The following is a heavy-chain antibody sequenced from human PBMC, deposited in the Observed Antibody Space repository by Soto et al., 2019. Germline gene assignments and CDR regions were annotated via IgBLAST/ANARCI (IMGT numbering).Heavy chain of an antibody. CDR3: ARGQLVVAANYYYYYGMDV. J-gene: IGHJ6*02. CDR1: GFTFSSYS. V-gene: IGHV3-21*01. D-gene: IGHD2-15*01. Sequence: PGGSLRLSCAASGFTFSSYSMNWVRQAPGKGLEWVSSISSSSSYIYYADSVKGRFTISRDNAKNSLYLQMNSLRAEDTAVYYCARGQLVVAANYYYYYGMDVWGQGTTVTVSS. CDR2: ISSSSSYI.